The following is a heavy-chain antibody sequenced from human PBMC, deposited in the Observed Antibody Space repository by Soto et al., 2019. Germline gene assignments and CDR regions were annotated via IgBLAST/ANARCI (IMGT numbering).Heavy chain of an antibody. V-gene: IGHV1-18*01. D-gene: IGHD5-18*01. J-gene: IGHJ6*02. CDR3: ARDKGYGFGWSSSSGMDV. CDR1: GYTFSNFG. CDR2: ISGYNGNT. Sequence: QVQLVQSGAEVMTPGASVKVSCKASGYTFSNFGISWVRQAPGQGLEWMGWISGYNGNTNSAERFQWRVTMTTDTTTSTAYMEVRSLTSDDTAVYYCARDKGYGFGWSSSSGMDVWGQGTTVTVSS.